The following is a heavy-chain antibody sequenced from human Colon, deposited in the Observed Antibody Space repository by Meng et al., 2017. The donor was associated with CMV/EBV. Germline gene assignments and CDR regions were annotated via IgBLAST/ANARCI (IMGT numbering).Heavy chain of an antibody. CDR2: IFHSETT. V-gene: IGHV4-4*02. Sequence: TCAVSGVSISSSNWWSWVRKPPGKGLEWIGEIFHSETTNYNPSLKSRVTISLDKSKNQFSLKLMSVTAADTAVYYCARPGNSSGYGYWGQGTLVTVSS. D-gene: IGHD6-19*01. CDR1: GVSISSSNW. J-gene: IGHJ4*02. CDR3: ARPGNSSGYGY.